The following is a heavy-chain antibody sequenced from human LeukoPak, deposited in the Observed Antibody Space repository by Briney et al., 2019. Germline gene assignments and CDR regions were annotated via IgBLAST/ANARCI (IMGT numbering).Heavy chain of an antibody. CDR1: GGSISSSSYY. CDR2: INHSGST. CDR3: ARVKGYSYGLSGWFDP. Sequence: SETLSLTCTVSGGSISSSSYYWGWIRQPPGKGLEWIGEINHSGSTNYNPSLKSRVTISVDTSKNQFSLKLSSVTAADTAVYYCARVKGYSYGLSGWFDPWGQGTLVTVSS. D-gene: IGHD5-18*01. V-gene: IGHV4-39*07. J-gene: IGHJ5*02.